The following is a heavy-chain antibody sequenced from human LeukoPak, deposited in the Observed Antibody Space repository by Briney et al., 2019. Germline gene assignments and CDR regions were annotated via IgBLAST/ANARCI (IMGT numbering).Heavy chain of an antibody. D-gene: IGHD3-10*01. CDR1: GFTFSSYA. CDR2: ISGSGGST. V-gene: IGHV3-23*01. J-gene: IGHJ4*02. CDR3: AKDKKPITMVRGVIIRTPYYFDY. Sequence: GGSLRLSCAASGFTFSSYAMSWVRQAPGKGLEWVSAISGSGGSTYYADSVKGRFTISRDNSKNTLYLQMNSLRAEDTAVYYCAKDKKPITMVRGVIIRTPYYFDYWGQGTLVTVSS.